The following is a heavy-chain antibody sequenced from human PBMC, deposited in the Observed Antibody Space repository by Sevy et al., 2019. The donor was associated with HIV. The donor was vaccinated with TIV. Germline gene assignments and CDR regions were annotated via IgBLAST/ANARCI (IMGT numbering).Heavy chain of an antibody. D-gene: IGHD7-27*01. CDR2: ISKSGSTT. J-gene: IGHJ4*02. CDR1: GFTFSHHN. Sequence: GGSLRLSCAASGFTFSHHNMNWVRQAPGKGLEWISYISKSGSTTYFADSVRGRFTISRDNAKNSLCLEMHSLTDDDTAVYYWAREENRELGTIPLDSWGRGIQVTVSS. CDR3: AREENRELGTIPLDS. V-gene: IGHV3-48*02.